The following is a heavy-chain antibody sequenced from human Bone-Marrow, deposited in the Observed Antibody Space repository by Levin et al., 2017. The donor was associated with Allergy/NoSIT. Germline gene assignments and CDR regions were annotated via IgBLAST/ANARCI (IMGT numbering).Heavy chain of an antibody. D-gene: IGHD3-22*01. CDR1: GFTVSSKY. CDR3: ARDYGNYDSSGYYYGY. CDR2: IYGGSST. V-gene: IGHV3-66*01. Sequence: GGSLRLSCAASGFTVSSKYMSWVRQAPGKGLEWVSVIYGGSSTYYADSVKGRFTISRDNSKNTLYLQMNSLRAEDTAVYFCARDYGNYDSSGYYYGYWGQGTLVTVSS. J-gene: IGHJ4*02.